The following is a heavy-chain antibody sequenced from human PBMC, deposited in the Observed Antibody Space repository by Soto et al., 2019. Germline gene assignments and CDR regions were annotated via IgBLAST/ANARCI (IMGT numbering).Heavy chain of an antibody. CDR2: ISGSGSTI. CDR1: GFTFSSYA. CDR3: ARDGRIRRPDWYFDL. Sequence: EVQLLESGGGLVQPGGSLRLSCAASGFTFSSYAMSWVRQAPGKGLEWVSAISGSGSTIYYADSVKGRVTISRDNAKNSLYLQMNSLRAEDTAVYYCARDGRIRRPDWYFDLWGRGTLSLSPQ. V-gene: IGHV3-23*01. D-gene: IGHD2-15*01. J-gene: IGHJ2*01.